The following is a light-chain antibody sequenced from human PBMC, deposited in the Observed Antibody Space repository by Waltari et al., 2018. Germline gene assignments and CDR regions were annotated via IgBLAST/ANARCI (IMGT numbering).Light chain of an antibody. CDR1: SSNIGAGHG. V-gene: IGLV1-40*01. J-gene: IGLJ1*01. Sequence: QSVLTQSPSVSGAPGQRVTISCSGSSSNIGAGHGVHWYQKFTGISPKLLIFKNNTRPEGVPDRFSGSKSGTSASLVITGLQAEDEADYYCQSYDGTLGGLYVFGSGTAVTVL. CDR2: KNN. CDR3: QSYDGTLGGLYV.